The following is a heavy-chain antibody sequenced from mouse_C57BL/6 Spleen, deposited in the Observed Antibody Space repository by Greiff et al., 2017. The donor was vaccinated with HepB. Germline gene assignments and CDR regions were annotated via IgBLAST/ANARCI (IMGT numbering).Heavy chain of an antibody. CDR2: IHPNSGST. CDR1: GYTFTSYW. J-gene: IGHJ3*01. Sequence: QVQLQQPGAELVKPGASVKLSCKASGYTFTSYWMHWVKQRPGRGLEWIGMIHPNSGSTNYNEKFKSKATLTVDKSSRTAYMQLSSLTSEDSAVYYCARKEGDSSGAWFAYWGQGTLVTVSA. D-gene: IGHD3-2*02. V-gene: IGHV1-64*01. CDR3: ARKEGDSSGAWFAY.